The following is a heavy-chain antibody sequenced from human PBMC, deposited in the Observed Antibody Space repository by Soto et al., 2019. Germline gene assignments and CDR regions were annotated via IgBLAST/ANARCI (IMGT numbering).Heavy chain of an antibody. V-gene: IGHV4-31*03. Sequence: SETLSLTCTVSGGSLSSGGYYWSWIRQHPGKGLEWIGYIYYSGSTYYNPSLKSRVTISVDTSKNQFSLQLSSVTAADTAVYYCARVKKYWDSSGHWFDPWGQGTLVTVSS. CDR1: GGSLSSGGYY. CDR2: IYYSGST. J-gene: IGHJ5*02. CDR3: ARVKKYWDSSGHWFDP. D-gene: IGHD3-22*01.